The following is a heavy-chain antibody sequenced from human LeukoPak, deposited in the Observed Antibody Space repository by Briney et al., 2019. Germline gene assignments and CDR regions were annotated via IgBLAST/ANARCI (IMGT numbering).Heavy chain of an antibody. D-gene: IGHD3-22*01. CDR2: IYYSGST. CDR3: ARWGLDDYYDSSEGY. V-gene: IGHV4-31*11. Sequence: PSETLSLTCAVSGGSISSGGYSWSWIRQHPGKGLEWIGYIYYSGSTYYNPSLKSRVTISVDTSKNQFSLKLSSVTAADTAVYYCARWGLDDYYDSSEGYWGQGTLVTVSS. J-gene: IGHJ4*02. CDR1: GGSISSGGYS.